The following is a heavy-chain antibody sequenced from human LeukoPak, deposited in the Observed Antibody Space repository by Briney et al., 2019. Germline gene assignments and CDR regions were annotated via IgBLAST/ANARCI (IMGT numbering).Heavy chain of an antibody. CDR3: ATTTELEAYYYYMDV. D-gene: IGHD1-7*01. V-gene: IGHV3-30*02. J-gene: IGHJ6*03. Sequence: GGSLRLSCAASGFTFSSYGMHWVRQAPGKGLEWVAFIRYDGSNKYYADSVKGRFTISRDNSKNTLYLQMNSLRAEDTAVYYCATTTELEAYYYYMDVWGKGTTVTVSS. CDR2: IRYDGSNK. CDR1: GFTFSSYG.